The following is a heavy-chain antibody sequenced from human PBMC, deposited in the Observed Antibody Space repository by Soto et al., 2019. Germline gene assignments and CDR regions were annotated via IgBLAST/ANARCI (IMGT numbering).Heavy chain of an antibody. CDR2: IYYSGGT. V-gene: IGHV4-31*03. D-gene: IGHD5-18*01. CDR3: ARSGYSYGPNPLLY. Sequence: QVQLQESGPGLVKPSQTLSLTCTVSGGSISSGGYYWSWIRQHPGKGLEWIGYIYYSGGTYSTPSLKSRVTISVDTSKNQFSLKLSSVTAADTAVYYCARSGYSYGPNPLLYWGQGTLVTVSS. J-gene: IGHJ4*02. CDR1: GGSISSGGYY.